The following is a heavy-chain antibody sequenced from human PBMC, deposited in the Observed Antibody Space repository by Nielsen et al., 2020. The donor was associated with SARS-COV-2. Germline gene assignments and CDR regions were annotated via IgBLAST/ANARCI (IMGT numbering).Heavy chain of an antibody. V-gene: IGHV3-21*01. CDR2: ISSSSSYI. CDR1: GFTFSSYS. J-gene: IGHJ4*02. CDR3: ARVGYSSSSEIDY. Sequence: GRSLRLSCAASGFTFSSYSMNWVRQAPGKGLEWVSSISSSSSYIYYADSVKGRFTISRDNAKNSLYLQMNSLRAEDTAVYYCARVGYSSSSEIDYWGQGTLVTVSS. D-gene: IGHD6-6*01.